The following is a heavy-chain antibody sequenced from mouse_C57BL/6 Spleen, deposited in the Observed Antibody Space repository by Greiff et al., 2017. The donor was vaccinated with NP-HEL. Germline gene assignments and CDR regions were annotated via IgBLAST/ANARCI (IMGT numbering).Heavy chain of an antibody. D-gene: IGHD2-1*01. CDR3: ARDRGYYGNYGPFDY. CDR1: GFTFSDYY. Sequence: EVHLVESEGGLVQPGSSMKLSCTASGFTFSDYYMAWVRQVPETGLEWVANINYDGSSTYYLASLKSRFIISRDNAKNILYLQLSSLKSEDTATYYCARDRGYYGNYGPFDYWGQGTTLTVSS. CDR2: INYDGSST. V-gene: IGHV5-16*01. J-gene: IGHJ2*01.